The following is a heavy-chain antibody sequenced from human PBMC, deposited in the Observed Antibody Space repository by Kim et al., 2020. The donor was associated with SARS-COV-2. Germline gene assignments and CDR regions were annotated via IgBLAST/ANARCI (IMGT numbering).Heavy chain of an antibody. V-gene: IGHV3-23*01. J-gene: IGHJ5*02. D-gene: IGHD6-13*01. CDR3: AKKSGYSSSWYAFDP. Sequence: SGKGRFTISRDNSKNTLYLQMNSLRAEDTAVYFCAKKSGYSSSWYAFDPWGQGTLVTVSS.